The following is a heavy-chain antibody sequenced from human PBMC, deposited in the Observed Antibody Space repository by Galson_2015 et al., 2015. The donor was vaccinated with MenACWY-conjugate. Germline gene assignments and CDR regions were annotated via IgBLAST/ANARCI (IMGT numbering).Heavy chain of an antibody. CDR2: ISYDGSNK. CDR1: GFSFSNYG. J-gene: IGHJ4*02. CDR3: AKDRERGISWYYLDY. V-gene: IGHV3-30*18. D-gene: IGHD6-13*01. Sequence: SLRLSCTASGFSFSNYGMHWVRQAPGKGLEWVAVISYDGSNKYYADSVKARFTISRDSSKNTLYLQMNSLRGEDTAVYYCAKDRERGISWYYLDYLGQGTLVAVSS.